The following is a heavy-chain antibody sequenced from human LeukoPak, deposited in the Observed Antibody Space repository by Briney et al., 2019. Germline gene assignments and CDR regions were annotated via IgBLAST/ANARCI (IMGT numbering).Heavy chain of an antibody. CDR1: GGSFGGYY. D-gene: IGHD2-2*01. Sequence: SETLSLTCAVYGGSFGGYYWTWIRQPPGKGPEWIGEINHSGSTNYSPSLKRRVFMSVDTAKNQFSLKLNSVSAADTAVYYCAREPEYCSSTSCYRLNWFDPWGQGTLVTVSS. CDR2: INHSGST. V-gene: IGHV4-34*01. J-gene: IGHJ5*02. CDR3: AREPEYCSSTSCYRLNWFDP.